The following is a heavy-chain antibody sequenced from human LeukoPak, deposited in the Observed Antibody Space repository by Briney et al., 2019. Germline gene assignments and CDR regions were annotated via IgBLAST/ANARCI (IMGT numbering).Heavy chain of an antibody. CDR2: IFYSGST. J-gene: IGHJ6*03. V-gene: IGHV4-59*01. CDR3: ARGHSSSWYMLDYYYYYYMDV. CDR1: GGSLSNYF. Sequence: SETLSLTCSVSGGSLSNYFWSWIRQPPGKGLEWIGYIFYSGSTNYNPSLKSRVTISVATSKNQFSLKLSSVTAADTAVYYCARGHSSSWYMLDYYYYYYMDVWGKGTTVTVSS. D-gene: IGHD6-13*01.